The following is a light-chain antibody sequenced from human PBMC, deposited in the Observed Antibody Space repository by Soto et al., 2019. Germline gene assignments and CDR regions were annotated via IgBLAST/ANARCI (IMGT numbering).Light chain of an antibody. V-gene: IGLV2-14*01. Sequence: QSALTQPASVSGSPGQSITISCTGTSSDVGGYNYVSWYQQHPGKAPKLMIYEVSNRPSGVSNRFSGSKSGNTASLTISGLQAEDEDDYFCSSYTSSSTQVFGGWTKLTVL. CDR2: EVS. CDR3: SSYTSSSTQV. J-gene: IGLJ3*02. CDR1: SSDVGGYNY.